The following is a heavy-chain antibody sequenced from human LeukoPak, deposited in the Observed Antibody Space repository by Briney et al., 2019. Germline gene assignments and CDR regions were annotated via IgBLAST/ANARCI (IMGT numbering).Heavy chain of an antibody. CDR2: INHSGST. CDR1: GGSFSGYY. V-gene: IGHV4-34*01. Sequence: SETLSLTCAVYGGSFSGYYWSWIRQPPGKGLEWIGEINHSGSTNYNPSLKSRATISVDTSKNQFSLKLSSVTAADTAVYYCAGGPTDFDYWGQGTLVTVSS. CDR3: AGGPTDFDY. D-gene: IGHD1-1*01. J-gene: IGHJ4*02.